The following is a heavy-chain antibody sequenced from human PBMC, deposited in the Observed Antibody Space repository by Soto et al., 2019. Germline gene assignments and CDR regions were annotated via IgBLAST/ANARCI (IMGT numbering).Heavy chain of an antibody. Sequence: GGSLRLSCAASGFAFSAYAMNWVRHTPGKGLEWVPSVSGTGRTTYHADSVKGRFTMSRDNSKDTVYLQMNSLRADDTAVYYCTKDVLYCGGGSCLVGPSYTFDHWGQGTLVTVSS. D-gene: IGHD2-15*01. V-gene: IGHV3-23*01. J-gene: IGHJ4*02. CDR2: VSGTGRTT. CDR1: GFAFSAYA. CDR3: TKDVLYCGGGSCLVGPSYTFDH.